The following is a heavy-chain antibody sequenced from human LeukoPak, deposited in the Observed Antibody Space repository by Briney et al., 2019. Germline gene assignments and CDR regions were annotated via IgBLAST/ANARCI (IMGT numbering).Heavy chain of an antibody. CDR3: ARGEYYYDSSGNDAFDI. D-gene: IGHD3-22*01. CDR1: GYTFTGYY. J-gene: IGHJ3*02. CDR2: IIPILGIA. V-gene: IGHV1-69*04. Sequence: GASVKVSCKASGYTFTGYYMHWVRQAPGQGLEWMGRIIPILGIANYAQKFQGRVTITADKSTSTAYMELSSLRSEDTAVYYCARGEYYYDSSGNDAFDIWGQGTMVTVSS.